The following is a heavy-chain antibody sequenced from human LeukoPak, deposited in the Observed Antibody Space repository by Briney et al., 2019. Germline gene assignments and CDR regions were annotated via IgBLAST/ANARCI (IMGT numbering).Heavy chain of an antibody. CDR3: AKGGYSSSWYTQH. CDR2: ISGSGGST. V-gene: IGHV3-23*01. CDR1: GFTFSSYA. J-gene: IGHJ1*01. Sequence: GGSLRLSCAASGFTFSSYAMSWVRQAPGKGLEWVSAISGSGGSTYYADSAKGRFTISRDNSKNTLYLQMNSLRAEDTALYYCAKGGYSSSWYTQHWGQGTLVTVSS. D-gene: IGHD6-13*01.